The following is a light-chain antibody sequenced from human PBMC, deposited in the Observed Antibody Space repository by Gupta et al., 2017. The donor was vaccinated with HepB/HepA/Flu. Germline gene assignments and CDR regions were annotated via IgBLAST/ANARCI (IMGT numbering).Light chain of an antibody. V-gene: IGLV3-1*01. J-gene: IGLJ2*01. CDR1: KLGDKY. CDR2: KDS. Sequence: SSALPQPPSLSVSPGPTASITCSGDKLGDKYACWYQQKPGQSPVLVIYKDSKRTAGSPERFSGSNSGNTATLTISVTKARDEADYYWQAGYSSTDVFGGGTKLTVL. CDR3: QAGYSSTDV.